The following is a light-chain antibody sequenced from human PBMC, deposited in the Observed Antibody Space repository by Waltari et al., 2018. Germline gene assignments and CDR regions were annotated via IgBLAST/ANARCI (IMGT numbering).Light chain of an antibody. J-gene: IGLJ1*01. CDR2: DVT. CDR1: SRDVGYYNY. Sequence: QSALTQPASLSGSPGQSITISCTGTSRDVGYYNYVSWYQHYPGKAPKLIIYDVTNRPSGVSSRFSGSKSGNTASLTISGLQAEDETDYYCSSYTTSGLYVFGSGTQVTVL. CDR3: SSYTTSGLYV. V-gene: IGLV2-14*03.